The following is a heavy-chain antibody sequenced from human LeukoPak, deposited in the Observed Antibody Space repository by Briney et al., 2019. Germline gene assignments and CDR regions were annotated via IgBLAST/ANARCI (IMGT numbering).Heavy chain of an antibody. CDR3: ARERGGSGYDSGLDFDY. Sequence: GESLKISCKGSGYSFTSYWTGWVRQMPGKGLEWMGIIYPGDSDTRYSPSFQGQVTISADKSISTAYLQWSSLKASDTAIYYCARERGGSGYDSGLDFDYWGQGTLVTVSS. V-gene: IGHV5-51*01. D-gene: IGHD5-12*01. CDR1: GYSFTSYW. CDR2: IYPGDSDT. J-gene: IGHJ4*02.